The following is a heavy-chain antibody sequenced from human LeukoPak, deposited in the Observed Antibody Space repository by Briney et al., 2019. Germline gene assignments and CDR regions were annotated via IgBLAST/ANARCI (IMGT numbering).Heavy chain of an antibody. CDR2: IYYRGSP. CDR1: GGSISNNNYY. CDR3: ATWRTAKTGFDY. V-gene: IGHV4-39*01. D-gene: IGHD1-1*01. J-gene: IGHJ4*02. Sequence: SETLSLTCTVSGGSISNNNYYWAWVRQPPGKGVECIGSIYYRGSPYSNPSLKSRVTISVHTSQNQFSLRLSSVTAADTAVYYCATWRTAKTGFDYWGQGTLATVSS.